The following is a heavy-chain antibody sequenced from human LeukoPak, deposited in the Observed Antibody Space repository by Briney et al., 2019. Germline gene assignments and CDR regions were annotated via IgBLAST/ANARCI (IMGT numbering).Heavy chain of an antibody. D-gene: IGHD1-14*01. CDR3: AKGHKITDS. CDR2: ISYDGSDK. CDR1: GFTFSSYG. J-gene: IGHJ5*01. Sequence: GGSLRLSCAVSGFTFSSYGIHWVRQAPGKGLEWVAIISYDGSDKFYAASVKGRFTISRDNSKNALFLQMNSLRAEDTAVYYCAKGHKITDSWGQGTLVTVSS. V-gene: IGHV3-30*18.